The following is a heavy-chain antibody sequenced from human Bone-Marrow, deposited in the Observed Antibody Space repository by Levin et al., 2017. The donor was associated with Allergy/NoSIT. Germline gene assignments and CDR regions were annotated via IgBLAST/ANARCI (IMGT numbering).Heavy chain of an antibody. Sequence: GGSLRLSCKPSGYTFRNYDITWVRQAPGQGLEWMGWISGYNGNTNYAQKVQGRVTMTTDTSTSTAYMELRSLRSDDTAVYYCTRGSGSSSSGLGYWGKGTLVTVSS. J-gene: IGHJ4*02. CDR1: GYTFRNYD. CDR3: TRGSGSSSSGLGY. D-gene: IGHD3-10*01. CDR2: ISGYNGNT. V-gene: IGHV1-18*01.